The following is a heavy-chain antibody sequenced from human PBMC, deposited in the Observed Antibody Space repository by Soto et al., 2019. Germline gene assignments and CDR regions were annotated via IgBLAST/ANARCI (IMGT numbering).Heavy chain of an antibody. CDR1: GFTFSDYY. J-gene: IGHJ4*02. CDR3: ARGQNNPSY. Sequence: GASLRLSCAASGFTFSDYYMTWIRQAPGKGLEWVSYIGSSSSSTNYADSVKGRFTISRDNAKNSMYLQMNSLKADDTAVYYCARGQNNPSYWGQGTLVTVSS. CDR2: IGSSSSST. V-gene: IGHV3-11*06.